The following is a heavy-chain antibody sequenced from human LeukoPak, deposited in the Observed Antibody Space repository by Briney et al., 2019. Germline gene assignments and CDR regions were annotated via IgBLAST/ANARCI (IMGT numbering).Heavy chain of an antibody. CDR2: IYYSGST. D-gene: IGHD6-13*01. CDR3: ARGVGSSSPFDY. CDR1: GGSISNYY. J-gene: IGHJ4*02. Sequence: SETLSLTCTVSGGSISNYYWSWIRQPPGKGLEWMGFIYYSGSTNNNPSLKSRVTISVDTSKNQFSLKVSSVTAADTAVYFCARGVGSSSPFDYRGQGTLVTVSS. V-gene: IGHV4-59*08.